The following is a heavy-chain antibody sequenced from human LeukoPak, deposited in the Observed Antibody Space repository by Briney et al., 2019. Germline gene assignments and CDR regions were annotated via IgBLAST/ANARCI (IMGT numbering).Heavy chain of an antibody. V-gene: IGHV3-21*01. CDR2: ISSSSSYI. D-gene: IGHD6-19*01. J-gene: IGHJ4*02. CDR1: GFTFSSYS. CDR3: ARVGIAVAGTKGFDY. Sequence: GGSLRLSCAASGFTFSSYSMNWVRQAPGKGLEWVSSISSSSSYIYYADSVKGRFTISRDNAKNSLYLQMNSLRAEDTAVYYCARVGIAVAGTKGFDYWGQGTLVTVS.